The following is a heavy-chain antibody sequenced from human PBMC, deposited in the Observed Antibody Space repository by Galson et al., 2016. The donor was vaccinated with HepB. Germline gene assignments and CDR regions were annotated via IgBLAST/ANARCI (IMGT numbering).Heavy chain of an antibody. V-gene: IGHV3-53*01. CDR3: ARSANHYGSGTYYNSWYYYYDMDV. J-gene: IGHJ6*02. CDR1: GFTVSSNY. D-gene: IGHD3-10*01. CDR2: IYSGGNT. Sequence: SLRLSCAAPGFTVSSNYMTWVRQAPGKGLEWVSVIYSGGNTNYADSVKGRFTISRDNSKNVLYLQMNSLRAEDTAVYYRARSANHYGSGTYYNSWYYYYDMDVWGQGTTVTVSS.